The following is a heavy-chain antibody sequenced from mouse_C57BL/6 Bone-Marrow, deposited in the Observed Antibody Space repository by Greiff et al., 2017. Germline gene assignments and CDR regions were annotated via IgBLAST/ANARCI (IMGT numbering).Heavy chain of an antibody. Sequence: DVKLVESGGGLVQPGESLKLSCESNEYEFPSHDMSWVRKTPEKRLELVAAINSDGGSTYYPDTMERRFIISRDNTKKTLYLQMSSLRSEDTALYYCARPGSMIKDYYAMDYWGQGTSVTVSS. CDR2: INSDGGST. CDR1: EYEFPSHD. CDR3: ARPGSMIKDYYAMDY. J-gene: IGHJ4*01. V-gene: IGHV5-2*01. D-gene: IGHD2-4*01.